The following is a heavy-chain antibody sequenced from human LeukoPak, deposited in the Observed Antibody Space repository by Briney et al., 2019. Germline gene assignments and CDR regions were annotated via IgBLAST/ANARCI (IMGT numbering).Heavy chain of an antibody. Sequence: VASVKVPCKASGGTFSSYAISWVRQAHGQGLEWMGGIIPIFGTANYAQKFQGRVTITADKSTSTAYMEQSSLRSEDTAVYYCASAMPGDAFDIWGQGTMVTVSS. V-gene: IGHV1-69*06. CDR2: IIPIFGTA. J-gene: IGHJ3*02. D-gene: IGHD2-2*01. CDR3: ASAMPGDAFDI. CDR1: GGTFSSYA.